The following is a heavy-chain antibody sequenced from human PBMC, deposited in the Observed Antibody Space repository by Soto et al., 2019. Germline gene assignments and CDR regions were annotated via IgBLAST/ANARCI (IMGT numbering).Heavy chain of an antibody. V-gene: IGHV3-74*01. CDR1: GITFTNYW. Sequence: EVQLVESGGGSVQPGGSLRLSCVASGITFTNYWMHWVRQVPGKGLVWVARVDSDGRGTSYADFVKGRFTISRDNAKNTLSLRMNSLRVEDTAMYYCGTVFEHWGQGIPVTVSS. CDR2: VDSDGRGT. J-gene: IGHJ4*02. CDR3: GTVFEH.